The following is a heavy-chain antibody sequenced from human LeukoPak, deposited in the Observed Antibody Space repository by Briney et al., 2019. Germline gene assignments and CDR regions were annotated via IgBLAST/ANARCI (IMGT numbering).Heavy chain of an antibody. Sequence: ASVKVSCKASRYTFTGYYMHWVRQAPGQGLEWMGWINPNSGGTNYAQKFQGRVTMTRDTSISTAYMELSRLRSDDTAVYYCARDRGVGVLRYFDWPSGYWGQGTLVTVSS. CDR2: INPNSGGT. J-gene: IGHJ4*02. D-gene: IGHD3-9*01. CDR1: RYTFTGYY. CDR3: ARDRGVGVLRYFDWPSGY. V-gene: IGHV1-2*02.